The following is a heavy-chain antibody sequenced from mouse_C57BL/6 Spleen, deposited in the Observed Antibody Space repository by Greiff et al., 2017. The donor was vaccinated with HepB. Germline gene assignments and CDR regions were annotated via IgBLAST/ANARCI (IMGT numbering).Heavy chain of an antibody. D-gene: IGHD2-4*01. J-gene: IGHJ2*01. CDR3: ARSIYYDCYDY. Sequence: EVQLQQSGPELVKPGASVKMSCKASGYTFTDYNMHWVKQSHGKSLEWIGYINPNNGGTSYNQKFKGKATLTVNKSSSTAYMELRSLTSEDSAVYCCARSIYYDCYDYWGQGTTLTVSS. V-gene: IGHV1-22*01. CDR1: GYTFTDYN. CDR2: INPNNGGT.